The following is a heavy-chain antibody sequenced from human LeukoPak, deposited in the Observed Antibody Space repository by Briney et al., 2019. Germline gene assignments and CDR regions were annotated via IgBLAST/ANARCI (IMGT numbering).Heavy chain of an antibody. V-gene: IGHV1-18*04. D-gene: IGHD3-22*01. CDR3: ARIPGDYYDSNHIWDY. CDR2: ISAYNGNT. Sequence: GASVKVSCKASGYTFTSYGISWVRQAPGQGLEWMGWISAYNGNTNYAQKLQGRVTMTRNTSISTAYMELSSLRSEDTAVYYCARIPGDYYDSNHIWDYWGQGTLVTVSS. CDR1: GYTFTSYG. J-gene: IGHJ4*02.